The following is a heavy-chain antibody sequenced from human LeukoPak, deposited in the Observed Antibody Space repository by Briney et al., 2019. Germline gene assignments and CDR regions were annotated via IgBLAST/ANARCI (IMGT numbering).Heavy chain of an antibody. Sequence: SVKVSCNASGYTFTDYYIHWVRQAPGQGLEWLGWINPNSGGTKYAQKFQGRVTMTRDTSISTAYMELSRLRSDDTAVYYCARALKRFPDYWGQGTLVTVSS. V-gene: IGHV1-2*02. CDR3: ARALKRFPDY. CDR2: INPNSGGT. J-gene: IGHJ4*02. CDR1: GYTFTDYY. D-gene: IGHD5-24*01.